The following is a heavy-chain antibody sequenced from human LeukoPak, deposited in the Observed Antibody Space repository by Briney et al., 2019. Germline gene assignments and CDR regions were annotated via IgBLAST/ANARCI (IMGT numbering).Heavy chain of an antibody. Sequence: SVKVSCKASGGTFISYAISWVRQAPGQGLEWMGGIIPIFGTANYAQKFQGRVTITADKSTSTAYMELSSLRSEDTAVYYCAREGIVGATSRRGAFDIWGQGTMVTVSS. CDR3: AREGIVGATSRRGAFDI. D-gene: IGHD1-26*01. CDR2: IIPIFGTA. V-gene: IGHV1-69*06. J-gene: IGHJ3*02. CDR1: GGTFISYA.